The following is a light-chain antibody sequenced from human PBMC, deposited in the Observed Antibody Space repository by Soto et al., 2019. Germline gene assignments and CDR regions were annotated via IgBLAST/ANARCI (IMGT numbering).Light chain of an antibody. CDR3: QVWDSSSDHRYV. CDR2: YDS. V-gene: IGLV3-21*04. Sequence: SYELTQPPSVSVAPGKTARITCGGNNIGSKSVHWYQQKPGQAPVLVIYYDSDRPSGIPERFSGSNSGNTATLTISRVEAGDEADYYGQVWDSSSDHRYVFGTGTKVTVL. J-gene: IGLJ1*01. CDR1: NIGSKS.